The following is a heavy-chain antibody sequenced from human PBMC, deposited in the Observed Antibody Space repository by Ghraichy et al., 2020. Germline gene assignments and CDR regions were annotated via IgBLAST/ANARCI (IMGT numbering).Heavy chain of an antibody. J-gene: IGHJ4*02. CDR2: INPNGGGT. CDR3: ARVPSIGDYEGDGY. CDR1: GYTFTGYY. V-gene: IGHV1-2*06. Sequence: ASVKVSCKASGYTFTGYYMHWVRHAPGQGLEWMGRINPNGGGTNYAQKFQGRVTMTRDTSISTAYMELNRLRSDDTAVYYCARVPSIGDYEGDGYWGQGTLVTVSS. D-gene: IGHD4-17*01.